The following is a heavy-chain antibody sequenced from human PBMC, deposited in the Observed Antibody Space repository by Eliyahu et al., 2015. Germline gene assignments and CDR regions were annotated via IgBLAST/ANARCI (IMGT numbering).Heavy chain of an antibody. V-gene: IGHV4-34*02. CDR3: ARGRNSPRDFDS. CDR2: VDQSGSI. CDR1: GGSFSGYF. J-gene: IGHJ4*02. D-gene: IGHD5-24*01. Sequence: QVPLEQWGAGLLRPSETLSLTCAVNGGSFSGYFWTWIRQTPGKGLEWIGEVDQSGSINYNPSLKSRVTISADTSKNQFSLRLPSVTAADTAVYYCARGRNSPRDFDSWGRGTLVSVSS.